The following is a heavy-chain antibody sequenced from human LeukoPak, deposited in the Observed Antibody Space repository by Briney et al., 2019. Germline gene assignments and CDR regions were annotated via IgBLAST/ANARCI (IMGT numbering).Heavy chain of an antibody. Sequence: GGSLRLSCAASGFTFSSYEMSWVRQAPGKGLEWVSLIYSDGSTYYADSVKGRFTISRDNSKNTLYLQMNSLRAEDTAVYHCAKPHYYDSGGSYIAGAFDIWGQGTMVTVSS. J-gene: IGHJ3*02. CDR1: GFTFSSYE. CDR3: AKPHYYDSGGSYIAGAFDI. D-gene: IGHD3-22*01. CDR2: IYSDGST. V-gene: IGHV3-66*04.